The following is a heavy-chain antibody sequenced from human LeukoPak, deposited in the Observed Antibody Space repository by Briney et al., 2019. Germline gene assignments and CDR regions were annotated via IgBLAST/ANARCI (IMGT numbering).Heavy chain of an antibody. D-gene: IGHD1-26*01. V-gene: IGHV4-34*01. CDR3: ARGVVGARHFDY. CDR2: INHSGST. CDR1: GGSFSGYY. Sequence: SETLSLTCAVYGGSFSGYYWCWIRQPPGKGLEWIGEINHSGSTNYNPSLKSRVTISVDTSKNQFSLKLSSVTAADTAVYYCARGVVGARHFDYWGQGTLVTVSS. J-gene: IGHJ4*02.